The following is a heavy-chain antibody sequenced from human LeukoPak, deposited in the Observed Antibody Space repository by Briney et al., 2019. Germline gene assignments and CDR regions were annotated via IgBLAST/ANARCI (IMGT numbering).Heavy chain of an antibody. V-gene: IGHV1-69*05. CDR1: GGTFSSYA. CDR2: IIPIFGTA. CDR3: ARGPWELPYYFDY. J-gene: IGHJ4*02. Sequence: SVKVSCKASGGTFSSYAISWVRQAPGQGLEWMGRIIPIFGTANYAQKFQGRVTITTDESTSTAYMELSSLRSEDTAVYYCARGPWELPYYFDYWGQGTLVTVSS. D-gene: IGHD1-26*01.